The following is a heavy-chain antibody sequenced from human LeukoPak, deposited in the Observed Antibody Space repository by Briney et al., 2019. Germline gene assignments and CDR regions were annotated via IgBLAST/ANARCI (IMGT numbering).Heavy chain of an antibody. V-gene: IGHV1-58*01. Sequence: GASVKVSCKASGFTFTSSAVQWVRQARGQRLEWIGWIVVGSGNINYAQKFQERVTITRDMSTSTAYMELSSLRSEDTAVYYCAADPGYSGFDAFDIWGQGTMVAVSS. CDR3: AADPGYSGFDAFDI. J-gene: IGHJ3*02. CDR1: GFTFTSSA. D-gene: IGHD5-12*01. CDR2: IVVGSGNI.